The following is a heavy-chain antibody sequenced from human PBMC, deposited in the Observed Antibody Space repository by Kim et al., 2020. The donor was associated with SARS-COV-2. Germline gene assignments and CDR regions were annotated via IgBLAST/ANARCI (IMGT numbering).Heavy chain of an antibody. CDR2: ICYTGTS. CDR1: GDSISNTNYY. J-gene: IGHJ4*02. V-gene: IGHV4-39*02. CDR3: TRETGGSSAAS. Sequence: SETLSLTCTVSGDSISNTNYYWAWVRQPPGKGLEGISSICYTGTSFYKPSPKIQVTLAVDTSKNYFSLKCNSVTAADTAVYYCTRETGGSSAASWGQGTLV. D-gene: IGHD6-6*01.